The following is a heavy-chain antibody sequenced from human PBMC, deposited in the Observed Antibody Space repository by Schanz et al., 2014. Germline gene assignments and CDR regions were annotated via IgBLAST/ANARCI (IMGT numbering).Heavy chain of an antibody. D-gene: IGHD5-12*01. CDR1: GFTFSSYA. J-gene: IGHJ6*02. Sequence: QGQLVESGGGVVQPGRSLRLSCAASGFTFSSYAMHWVRQAPGKGLEWVAVMSYDGSNKYYADSVKGRFTISRDNTRNSLYLQMNTLRTEDTAVYYCAKELNRRGGQTNFYYYYGMDVWGQGTTXTVSS. V-gene: IGHV3-30-3*01. CDR2: MSYDGSNK. CDR3: AKELNRRGGQTNFYYYYGMDV.